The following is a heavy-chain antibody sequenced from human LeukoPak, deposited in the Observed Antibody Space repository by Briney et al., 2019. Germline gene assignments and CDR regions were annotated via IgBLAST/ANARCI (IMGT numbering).Heavy chain of an antibody. V-gene: IGHV3-7*04. CDR3: ARSQSLGY. Sequence: PGGPLRLSCAASGFTFSSYWMSWVRQAPGKGLEWVANIKHDGSDKYYVDSVKGRFTISRDNAENSLYLQMNSLRAEDTAMYYCARSQSLGYWGQGTLVTVPS. J-gene: IGHJ4*02. CDR1: GFTFSSYW. CDR2: IKHDGSDK.